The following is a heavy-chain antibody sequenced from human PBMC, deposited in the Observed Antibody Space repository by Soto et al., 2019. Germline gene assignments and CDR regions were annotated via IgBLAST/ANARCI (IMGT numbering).Heavy chain of an antibody. J-gene: IGHJ6*03. CDR1: GYTFTSYA. Sequence: ASVKVSCKASGYTFTSYAMHWVRQAPGQRLEWMGWINAGNGNTKYSQKFQGRVTITRDTSASTAYMELSSLRSEDTAVYYCARAFIVVVPAAIGFLMDVWGKGTTVTV. CDR3: ARAFIVVVPAAIGFLMDV. D-gene: IGHD2-2*01. CDR2: INAGNGNT. V-gene: IGHV1-3*01.